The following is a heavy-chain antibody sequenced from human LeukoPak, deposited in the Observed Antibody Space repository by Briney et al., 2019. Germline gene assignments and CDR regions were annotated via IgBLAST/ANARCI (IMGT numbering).Heavy chain of an antibody. CDR1: GFTFSSYA. Sequence: GGSLRLSCAASGFTFSSYAMSWVRQAPGKGLEWVSAINGSGGSTYYADSVKGRFTISRDNSKNTLYLQMNSLRAEDTAVYYCAKDESGYPYSGYWGQGTLVTVSS. J-gene: IGHJ4*02. CDR2: INGSGGST. CDR3: AKDESGYPYSGY. D-gene: IGHD3-9*01. V-gene: IGHV3-23*01.